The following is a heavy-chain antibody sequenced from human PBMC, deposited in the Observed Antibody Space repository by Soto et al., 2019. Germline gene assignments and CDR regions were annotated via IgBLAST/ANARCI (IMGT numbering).Heavy chain of an antibody. CDR3: PRAGDSHAYPYQGMDV. CDR2: IDAGNGNT. CDR1: GYTFTSYP. Sequence: ASEKISCKASGYTFTSYPTHWVRQAPGQRLEWMGWIDAGNGNTKYSQKFRGRVTFTTDTSASTAYMYLSSLRAENTAVYYCPRAGDSHAYPYQGMDVWDQET. D-gene: IGHD5-18*01. J-gene: IGHJ6*02. V-gene: IGHV1-3*01.